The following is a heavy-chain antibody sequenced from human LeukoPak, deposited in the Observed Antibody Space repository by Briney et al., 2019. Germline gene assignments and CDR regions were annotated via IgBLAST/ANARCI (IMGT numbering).Heavy chain of an antibody. Sequence: GGSLRLSCAASGFTFSSYSMTWVRQAPGKGLEWVSYISSSSSTIYYADSVRGRFTISRDNAKNSLYLQMNSLRDEDTAVYYCARGPYDSSGYYYIPGYFQHWGQGTLVTVSS. J-gene: IGHJ1*01. V-gene: IGHV3-48*02. D-gene: IGHD3-22*01. CDR1: GFTFSSYS. CDR2: ISSSSSTI. CDR3: ARGPYDSSGYYYIPGYFQH.